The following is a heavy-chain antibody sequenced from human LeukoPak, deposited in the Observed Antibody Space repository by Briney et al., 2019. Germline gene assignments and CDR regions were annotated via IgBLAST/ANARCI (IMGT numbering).Heavy chain of an antibody. Sequence: PGGSLRLSCAASGFTFSSYAMHWVGQAPGKGLEYVSAISSNGGSTFYANSVKGRFTISRDNSKNTLYLQMGSLRGEDMAVYYCARDRCSGDRCCRYFDNWGQGTLVTVSS. CDR3: ARDRCSGDRCCRYFDN. V-gene: IGHV3-64*01. D-gene: IGHD2-15*01. J-gene: IGHJ4*02. CDR2: ISSNGGST. CDR1: GFTFSSYA.